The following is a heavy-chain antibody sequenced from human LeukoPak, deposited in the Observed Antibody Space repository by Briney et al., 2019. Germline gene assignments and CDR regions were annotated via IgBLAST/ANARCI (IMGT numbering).Heavy chain of an antibody. CDR1: GFTFSNAW. D-gene: IGHD4-17*01. Sequence: GGSLRLSCAASGFTFSNAWMSWVRQAPGKGLEWVDRIKSKTDGGTTDYAAPVKGRFIISRDDSKNTLYLQMNSLKTEDTAVYYCTPDDYGDTSWGQGTLVTVSS. J-gene: IGHJ5*02. CDR3: TPDDYGDTS. CDR2: IKSKTDGGTT. V-gene: IGHV3-15*01.